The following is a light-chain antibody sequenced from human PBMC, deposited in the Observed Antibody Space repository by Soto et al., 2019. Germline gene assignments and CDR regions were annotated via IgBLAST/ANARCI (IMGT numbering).Light chain of an antibody. Sequence: EILLTQSPCTLALSAGERATLSCRASQSVSSSYLAWYQQKPGQAPRLLIYGASSRATGIPDRFSGSGSGTDFTLTISRLEPEDFAVYYCLQYGSNSITFGQGTRLEIK. CDR1: QSVSSSY. J-gene: IGKJ5*01. V-gene: IGKV3-20*01. CDR3: LQYGSNSIT. CDR2: GAS.